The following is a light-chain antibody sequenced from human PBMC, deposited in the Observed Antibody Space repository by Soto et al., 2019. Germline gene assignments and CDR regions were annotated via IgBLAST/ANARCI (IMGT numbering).Light chain of an antibody. J-gene: IGKJ1*01. CDR2: DAS. CDR3: QESYSYTWT. Sequence: LTQSAFTRSASVKDRVSITCRASQNINERLAWHPQTPGKAPKVLISDASHLNSGVPSMFLCRGAGPACILAISCLQPDDVETDYCQESYSYTWTFAQGTKVDIK. V-gene: IGKV1-5*01. CDR1: QNINER.